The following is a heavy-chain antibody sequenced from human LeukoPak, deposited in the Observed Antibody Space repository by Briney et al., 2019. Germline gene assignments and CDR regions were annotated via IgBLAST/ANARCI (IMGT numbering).Heavy chain of an antibody. CDR2: ISGDGAST. J-gene: IGHJ3*01. CDR3: AKDSYVSGRPLHTFDV. V-gene: IGHV3-23*01. D-gene: IGHD3-10*01. CDR1: GFTVAMHS. Sequence: GESLRLSCAASGFTVAMHSMAWVRQAARGGRGWVSGISGDGASTHYAESVKGQFTISRDNSQNTLFLQMNSLRVEDTAIYYCAKDSYVSGRPLHTFDVWGQGTMVTVSS.